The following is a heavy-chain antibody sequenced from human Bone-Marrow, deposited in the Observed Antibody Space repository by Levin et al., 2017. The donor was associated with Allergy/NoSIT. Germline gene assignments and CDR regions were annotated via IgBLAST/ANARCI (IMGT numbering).Heavy chain of an antibody. V-gene: IGHV3-66*04. Sequence: PGESLKISCVVSGFSVTRHYMTWVRQPPGKGLQWVSVIYSGGSTSYAASVKGRFTISRDISTNTVFLQMNSLSPEDTAVYYCARLNGDNRHFDSWGQGTLVIVSS. CDR3: ARLNGDNRHFDS. D-gene: IGHD4-17*01. J-gene: IGHJ4*02. CDR1: GFSVTRHY. CDR2: IYSGGST.